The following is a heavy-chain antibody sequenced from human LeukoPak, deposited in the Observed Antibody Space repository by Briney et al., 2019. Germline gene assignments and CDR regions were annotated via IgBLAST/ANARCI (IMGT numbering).Heavy chain of an antibody. D-gene: IGHD5-12*01. Sequence: GGSLRLSCAATGFTFSSYGMNWVRQAPGKGLEWVAVISNDGGSIHYVDSVKGRFTISRDNVKKTLYLQMNSLRAEDTAVYYCAKGYGGDSGYYYLFENWGQGTLVTVSS. CDR2: ISNDGGSI. J-gene: IGHJ4*02. CDR1: GFTFSSYG. V-gene: IGHV3-30*18. CDR3: AKGYGGDSGYYYLFEN.